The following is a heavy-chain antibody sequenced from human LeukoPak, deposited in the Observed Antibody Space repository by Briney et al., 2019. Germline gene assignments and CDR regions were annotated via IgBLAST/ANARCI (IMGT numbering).Heavy chain of an antibody. V-gene: IGHV1-69*04. D-gene: IGHD3-22*01. CDR3: ARDGGGYSYYYYGMDV. J-gene: IGHJ6*02. CDR1: GGTFSSYA. CDR2: IIPILGIA. Sequence: GASVKVSCKASGGTFSSYAISWVRQAPGQGLEWMGRIIPILGIANYAQKFQGRVTITADKSTSTAYMELSSLRSEDTAVYYCARDGGGYSYYYYGMDVWGQGTLVTVSS.